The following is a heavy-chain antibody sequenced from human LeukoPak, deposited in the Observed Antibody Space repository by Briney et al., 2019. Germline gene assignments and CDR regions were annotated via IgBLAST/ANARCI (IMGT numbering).Heavy chain of an antibody. J-gene: IGHJ5*02. V-gene: IGHV3-7*01. Sequence: GGSLRLSCTASGFSFSSYWMTWVRQAPGKGLEWVANIKGDGSEKYYVDSVKGRFTISRDNAKNSLHLQMNSLRAEDTAVYYCARHPYDSCGYVTWGQGILVTVSS. CDR3: ARHPYDSCGYVT. D-gene: IGHD3-22*01. CDR1: GFSFSSYW. CDR2: IKGDGSEK.